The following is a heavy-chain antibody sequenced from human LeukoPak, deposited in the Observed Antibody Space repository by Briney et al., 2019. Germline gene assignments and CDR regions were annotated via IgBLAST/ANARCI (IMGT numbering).Heavy chain of an antibody. Sequence: GGSLRLSCAASGFTFSSHGMHWVRQAPGKGLEWVTVIWYDGSNKYYADSVKGRFTISRDNSKNTLYLQMNSLRAEDTAVYYCVRGETTVTTWLGPWGQGTLVTASS. V-gene: IGHV3-33*01. CDR3: VRGETTVTTWLGP. J-gene: IGHJ5*02. CDR2: IWYDGSNK. CDR1: GFTFSSHG. D-gene: IGHD4-17*01.